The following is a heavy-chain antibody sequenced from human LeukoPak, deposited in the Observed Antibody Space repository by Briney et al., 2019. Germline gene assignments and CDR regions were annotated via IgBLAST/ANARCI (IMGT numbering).Heavy chain of an antibody. Sequence: SETLSLTCTVSGGSISSYYWSWIRQPPGKGLEWIGYIYYSGTTNYNPSLKSRVTISVDTSKSQFSLKLSSVTAADTAVYYCARDRPLQYSNYEEYYYGMDVWGQGTTVTVSS. V-gene: IGHV4-59*12. CDR2: IYYSGTT. J-gene: IGHJ6*02. D-gene: IGHD4-11*01. CDR3: ARDRPLQYSNYEEYYYGMDV. CDR1: GGSISSYY.